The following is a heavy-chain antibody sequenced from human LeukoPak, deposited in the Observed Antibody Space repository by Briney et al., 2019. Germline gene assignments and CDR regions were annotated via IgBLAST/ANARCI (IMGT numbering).Heavy chain of an antibody. J-gene: IGHJ4*02. D-gene: IGHD2-2*01. V-gene: IGHV3-48*03. CDR1: GFIFSSSE. Sequence: GGSLRLSCAASGFIFSSSEMNWVRQPSGRGLEWVSYISGRDTIYYADSVKGRFTISRDNAKNSLYLKMNNLRAEDTAVYYCARSTPSDFYFDYWGQGALVTVSS. CDR2: ISGRDTI. CDR3: ARSTPSDFYFDY.